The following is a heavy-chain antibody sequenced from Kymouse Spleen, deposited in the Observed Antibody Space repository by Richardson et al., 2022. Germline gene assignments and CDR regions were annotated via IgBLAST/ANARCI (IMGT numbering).Heavy chain of an antibody. CDR2: ISGSGGST. CDR3: VRSSGWYYYFDY. D-gene: IGHD6-19*01. J-gene: IGHJ4*02. CDR1: GFTFSSYA. V-gene: IGHV3-23*04. Sequence: EVQLVESGGGLVQPGGSLRLSCAASGFTFSSYAMSWVRQAPGKGLEWVSAISGSGGSTYYADSVKGRFTISRDNSKNTLYLQMNSLRAEDTAVYYCVRSSGWYYYFDYWGQGTLVTVSS.